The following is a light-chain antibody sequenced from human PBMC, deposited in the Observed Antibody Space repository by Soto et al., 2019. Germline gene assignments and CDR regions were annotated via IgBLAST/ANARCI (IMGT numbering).Light chain of an antibody. Sequence: DIVMTQTPLSSPVTLGQPASISCRSSQSLVHSDGNTYLSGFQHRPGHPPRLLIYRVSDRFSGVPDRVSGSRAGTDFTLTITRVETEDVGVYYGMHATHHTWTFGQATKVESK. J-gene: IGKJ1*01. CDR1: QSLVHSDGNTY. CDR2: RVS. V-gene: IGKV2-24*01. CDR3: MHATHHTWT.